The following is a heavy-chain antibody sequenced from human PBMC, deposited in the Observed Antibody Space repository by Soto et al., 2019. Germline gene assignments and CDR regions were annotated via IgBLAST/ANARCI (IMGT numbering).Heavy chain of an antibody. J-gene: IGHJ4*02. CDR3: AKDAYSSGWYGSYFDY. CDR1: GFTFSSYA. CDR2: ISGSGGST. V-gene: IGHV3-23*01. Sequence: LGGALRLSCAASGFTFSSYAMSWVRQAPGKGLEWVSAISGSGGSTYYADSVKGRFTISRDNSKNTLYLQMNSLRAEDTAVYYCAKDAYSSGWYGSYFDYWGQGTLVTVSS. D-gene: IGHD6-19*01.